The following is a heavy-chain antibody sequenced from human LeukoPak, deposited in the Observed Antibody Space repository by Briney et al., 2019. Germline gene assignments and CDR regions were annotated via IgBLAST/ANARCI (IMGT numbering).Heavy chain of an antibody. D-gene: IGHD1-26*01. CDR2: ISYDGSNK. CDR1: GSTFSSYG. J-gene: IGHJ4*02. V-gene: IGHV3-30*03. Sequence: GGSLRLSCAASGSTFSSYGMHWVRQAPGKGLEWVAVISYDGSNKYYADSVKGRFTISRDNSKNTLYLQMNSLRAEDPAVYYCARDRMQGATETFDYFDYWGQGTLVTVSS. CDR3: ARDRMQGATETFDYFDY.